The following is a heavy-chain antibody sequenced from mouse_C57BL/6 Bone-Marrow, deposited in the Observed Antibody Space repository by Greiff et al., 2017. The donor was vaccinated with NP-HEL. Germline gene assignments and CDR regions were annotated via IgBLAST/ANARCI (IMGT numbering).Heavy chain of an antibody. CDR1: GFTFSDYG. CDR2: ISNLAYSI. V-gene: IGHV5-15*01. D-gene: IGHD4-1*02. CDR3: ARHSLSTGYFDY. Sequence: EVKLMESGGGLVQPGGSLKLSCAASGFTFSDYGMAWVRQAPRKGPEWVAFISNLAYSIYYADTVTGRFTISRENAKNTLYLEMSGLRSEDTAMYYCARHSLSTGYFDYWGQGTTLTVSS. J-gene: IGHJ2*01.